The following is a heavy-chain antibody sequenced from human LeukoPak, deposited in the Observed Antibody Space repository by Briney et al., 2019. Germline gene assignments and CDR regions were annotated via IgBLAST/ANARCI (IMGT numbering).Heavy chain of an antibody. CDR3: ARDLYSYGLYYFDY. V-gene: IGHV3-33*01. D-gene: IGHD5-18*01. Sequence: GSLRLSCAASGFTFSSYGMHWVRQAPGKGLEWVAVIWYDGSNKYYADSVKGRFTISRDNSKNTLYLQMNSLRAEDTAVYYCARDLYSYGLYYFDYWGQGTLVTVSS. CDR1: GFTFSSYG. J-gene: IGHJ4*02. CDR2: IWYDGSNK.